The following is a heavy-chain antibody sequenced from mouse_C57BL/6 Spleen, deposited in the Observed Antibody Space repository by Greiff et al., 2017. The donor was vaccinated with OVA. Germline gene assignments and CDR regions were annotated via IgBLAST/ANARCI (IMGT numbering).Heavy chain of an antibody. Sequence: EVKLMESGGDLVKPGGSLKLSCAASGFTFSSYGMYWVRQTPDKRLEWVANISSGGSYTYYPDSVKGRFTISRDNAKNTLYLQMSSLKSEDTAMDYCARGGGNYVGAMDYWGQGTSVTVSS. V-gene: IGHV5-6*02. CDR1: GFTFSSYG. J-gene: IGHJ4*01. CDR3: ARGGGNYVGAMDY. D-gene: IGHD2-1*01. CDR2: ISSGGSYT.